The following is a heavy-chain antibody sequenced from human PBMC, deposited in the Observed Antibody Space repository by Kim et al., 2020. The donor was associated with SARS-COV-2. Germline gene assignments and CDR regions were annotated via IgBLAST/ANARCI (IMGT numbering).Heavy chain of an antibody. D-gene: IGHD5-12*01. Sequence: VKGRFTISRANSKNTLYLQMNSLRAADTAVYYWAKESSMVATILGPYFDYWGQGTLVTVSS. V-gene: IGHV3-23*01. CDR3: AKESSMVATILGPYFDY. J-gene: IGHJ4*02.